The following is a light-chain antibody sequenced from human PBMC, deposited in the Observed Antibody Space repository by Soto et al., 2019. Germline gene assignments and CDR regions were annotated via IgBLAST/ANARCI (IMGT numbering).Light chain of an antibody. CDR2: GAS. Sequence: IQLTQSPSSLSASVGDRVTITCRASQGISSFLAWYQQKPGRAPELLIYGASTLQSGVPSRFSGSGSGTDFTLTISSLQPEDFATYYCQQLNSFPIAFGPGTKVEIQ. V-gene: IGKV1-9*01. CDR3: QQLNSFPIA. J-gene: IGKJ3*01. CDR1: QGISSF.